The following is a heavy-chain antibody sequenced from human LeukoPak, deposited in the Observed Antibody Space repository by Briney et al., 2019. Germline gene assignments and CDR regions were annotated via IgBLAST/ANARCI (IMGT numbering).Heavy chain of an antibody. CDR1: GYTFTSYD. J-gene: IGHJ6*03. D-gene: IGHD1-26*01. CDR3: ARGSSLLVDYYYYYMDV. CDR2: MNPNSGNT. Sequence: ASVKVSCKASGYTFTSYDINWVRQATGQGLEWMGWMNPNSGNTGYAQKFQGRVTMTRNTSISTAYMELSSLRSEDTAVYYCARGSSLLVDYYYYYMDVWGKGTTVTISS. V-gene: IGHV1-8*01.